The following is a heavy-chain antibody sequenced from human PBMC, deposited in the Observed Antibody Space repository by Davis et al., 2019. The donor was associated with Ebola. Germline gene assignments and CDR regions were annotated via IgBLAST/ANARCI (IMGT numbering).Heavy chain of an antibody. CDR3: ARGRRYDFWSGYSLWGY. D-gene: IGHD3-3*01. Sequence: MPSETLSLTCAVYGGSFSGYYWSWIRQPPGKGLEWIGEINHSGSTNYNPSLKSRVTISVETSKNQFSLKLSSVTAADTAVYYCARGRRYDFWSGYSLWGYWGQGTLVTVSS. CDR1: GGSFSGYY. CDR2: INHSGST. V-gene: IGHV4-34*01. J-gene: IGHJ4*02.